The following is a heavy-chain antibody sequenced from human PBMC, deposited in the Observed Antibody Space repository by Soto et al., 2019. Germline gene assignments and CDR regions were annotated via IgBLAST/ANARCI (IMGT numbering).Heavy chain of an antibody. Sequence: QGQLVESGGGVVQSGRSLRLSCVASGFTFSSYGMHWVRQAPGKGLEWVAVTSYDGGTKNYADSVKGRLTISRDNSKNTLYLQINSLRSEDTAFYYCSRGIGYRSGWNSEGFDIWGQGTMVSVSP. CDR1: GFTFSSYG. D-gene: IGHD6-19*01. J-gene: IGHJ3*02. CDR3: SRGIGYRSGWNSEGFDI. V-gene: IGHV3-30*03. CDR2: TSYDGGTK.